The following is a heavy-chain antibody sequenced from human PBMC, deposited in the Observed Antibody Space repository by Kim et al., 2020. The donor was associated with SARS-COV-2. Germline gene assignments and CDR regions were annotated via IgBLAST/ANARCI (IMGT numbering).Heavy chain of an antibody. CDR2: IYHTGST. CDR3: ARHGYSYGLRPVDY. J-gene: IGHJ4*02. CDR1: GASIFSSSSY. V-gene: IGHV4-39*01. D-gene: IGHD5-18*01. Sequence: SETLSLTCTVSGASIFSSSSYWGWIRQPPGKGLEWIGGIYHTGSTYYNPSLKSRVIMSVDTSKNQFSLKLDSVTAADTAVYYCARHGYSYGLRPVDYWGQGTLVTVSS.